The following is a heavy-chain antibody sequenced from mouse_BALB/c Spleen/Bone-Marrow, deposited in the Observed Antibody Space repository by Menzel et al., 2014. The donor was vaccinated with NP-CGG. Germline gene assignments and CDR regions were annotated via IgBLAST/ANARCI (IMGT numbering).Heavy chain of an antibody. CDR3: TRDHDYDWYFDV. V-gene: IGHV5-17*02. CDR1: GFTFSSFG. CDR2: ISSDSDTI. Sequence: EVQLVESGGGLVQPGGSRKLSCTASGFTFSSFGMYWVRQAPEKGLEWVAYISSDSDTIYYADTVKGRFTISRDNPKNTLFLQMTSLRSEDTAMYYCTRDHDYDWYFDVWGAGTTVTVSS. J-gene: IGHJ1*01. D-gene: IGHD2-4*01.